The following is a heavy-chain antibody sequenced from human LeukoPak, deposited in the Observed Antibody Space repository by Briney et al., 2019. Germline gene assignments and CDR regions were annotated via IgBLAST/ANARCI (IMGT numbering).Heavy chain of an antibody. CDR2: IYYSGST. CDR3: ARLIYGRRVGATTQDDY. D-gene: IGHD1-26*01. CDR1: AGSSGSGGYY. J-gene: IGHJ4*02. V-gene: IGHV4-31*03. Sequence: PSETLSLTCTVSAGSSGSGGYYWSWIRQHPGKGLEWIGNIYYSGSTYYNPSLKTRITMSIDTSKSKLSLNLSSVTAADTAVYYCARLIYGRRVGATTQDDYWGQGTLVTVSS.